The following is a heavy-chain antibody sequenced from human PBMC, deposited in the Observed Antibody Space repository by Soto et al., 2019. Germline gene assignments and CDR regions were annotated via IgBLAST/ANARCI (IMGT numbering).Heavy chain of an antibody. CDR3: TVDGVDPDITMVRGVIGY. CDR2: IKSKTDGGTT. V-gene: IGHV3-15*07. D-gene: IGHD3-10*01. CDR1: GFTFSNAW. J-gene: IGHJ4*02. Sequence: EVQLVESGGGLVKPGGSLRLSCAASGFTFSNAWMNWVRQAPGKGLEWVGRIKSKTDGGTTDYAAPVKGRFTISRDDSKNTLYLQMNSLKTEDTAVYYCTVDGVDPDITMVRGVIGYWGQGTLVTVSS.